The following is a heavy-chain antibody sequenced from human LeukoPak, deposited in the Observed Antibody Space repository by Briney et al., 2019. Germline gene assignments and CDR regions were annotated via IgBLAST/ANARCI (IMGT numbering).Heavy chain of an antibody. CDR2: INHSGST. Sequence: SETLSLTCAVYGGSFSGYYWTWIRQPPGKGLEGIGEINHSGSTTYHPSLKSRVTISVDTSTNQFHLKLSSVTAADTAVYYCATVALVAWVFDRWGKGTLVTVSS. J-gene: IGHJ5*02. CDR1: GGSFSGYY. V-gene: IGHV4-34*01. CDR3: ATVALVAWVFDR. D-gene: IGHD5-12*01.